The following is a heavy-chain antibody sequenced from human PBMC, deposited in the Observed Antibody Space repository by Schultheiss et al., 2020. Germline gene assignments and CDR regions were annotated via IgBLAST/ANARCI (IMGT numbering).Heavy chain of an antibody. CDR3: ARDLSRKGAQPLLSTGCDY. Sequence: ASVKVSCKASGYTFSSYDINWVRQATGQGLEWMGWVNPNSGNTGYAQKFQGRVTMTRNTSISTAYMELSSLRSDDTAVYYCARDLSRKGAQPLLSTGCDYWGQGTLVTVSS. CDR2: VNPNSGNT. V-gene: IGHV1-8*01. J-gene: IGHJ4*02. CDR1: GYTFSSYD. D-gene: IGHD2-21*02.